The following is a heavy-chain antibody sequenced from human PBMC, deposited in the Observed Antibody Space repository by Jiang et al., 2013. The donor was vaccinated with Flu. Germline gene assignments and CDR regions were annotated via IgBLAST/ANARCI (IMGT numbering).Heavy chain of an antibody. CDR1: GDSISSGDSY. CDR3: ARFYATGSYIDY. CDR2: IYYSGTT. J-gene: IGHJ4*02. V-gene: IGHV4-31*03. Sequence: GLVKPSQTLSLTCTVSGDSISSGDSYWGWIRQHPEMGLEWIAYIYYSGTTYYNPSLKSRVSISVDTSKSQFSLNLNSVTAADTAVYYCARFYATGSYIDYWGQGTLVTVSS. D-gene: IGHD3-10*01.